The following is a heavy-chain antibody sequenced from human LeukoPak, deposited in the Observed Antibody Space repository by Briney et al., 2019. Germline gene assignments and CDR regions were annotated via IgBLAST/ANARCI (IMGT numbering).Heavy chain of an antibody. D-gene: IGHD3-10*01. Sequence: SETLSLTCTVSGGSISSYYWSWIRQPPGKGLEWIGYIYYSGSTNYNPSLKSRVTISVDTSKNQFSLKLSSVTAADTAVYYCARRGYYGSGSYYYYYYYMDVWGKGTTVTVSS. CDR2: IYYSGST. V-gene: IGHV4-59*01. J-gene: IGHJ6*03. CDR3: ARRGYYGSGSYYYYYYYMDV. CDR1: GGSISSYY.